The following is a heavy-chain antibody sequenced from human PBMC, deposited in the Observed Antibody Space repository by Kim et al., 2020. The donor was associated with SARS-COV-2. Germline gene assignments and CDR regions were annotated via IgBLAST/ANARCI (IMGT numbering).Heavy chain of an antibody. J-gene: IGHJ6*02. V-gene: IGHV3-23*01. CDR1: GFTFSTYA. Sequence: GGSLRLSCAASGFTFSTYAMSWVRQAPGKGLEWVSTIVGSGGSTFYADSVKGRFTISRDNSKNTLYLQMNSLRAEDTAVYFCARNKGAGTYYDYFMGVWGQATTVTVSS. CDR2: IVGSGGST. D-gene: IGHD3-10*01. CDR3: ARNKGAGTYYDYFMGV.